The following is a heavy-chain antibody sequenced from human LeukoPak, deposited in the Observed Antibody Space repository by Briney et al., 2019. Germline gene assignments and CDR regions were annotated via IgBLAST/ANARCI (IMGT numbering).Heavy chain of an antibody. CDR2: IYHSGST. CDR3: ASYYGSASFDY. Sequence: SQTLSLTCAVSGGSISSGGYSWSWIRQPPGKGLEWIGYIYHSGSTYYHPSLKRRVTISVDRSKNQFSLKLSSVTAADTAVYYCASYYGSASFDYWGQGTLVTVSS. CDR1: GGSISSGGYS. V-gene: IGHV4-30-2*01. D-gene: IGHD3-10*01. J-gene: IGHJ4*02.